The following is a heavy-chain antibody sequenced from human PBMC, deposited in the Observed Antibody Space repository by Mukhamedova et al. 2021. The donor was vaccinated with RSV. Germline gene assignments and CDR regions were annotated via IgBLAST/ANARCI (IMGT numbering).Heavy chain of an antibody. CDR3: ARDGGSYGGYYYYYGMDV. J-gene: IGHJ6*02. CDR2: ISSSSSYI. D-gene: IGHD1-26*01. V-gene: IGHV3-21*01. Sequence: GKGLEWVSSISSSSSYIYYADSVKGRFTISRDNAKNSLYLQMNSLRAEDTAVYYCARDGGSYGGYYYYYGMDVWGQGTTVTVSS.